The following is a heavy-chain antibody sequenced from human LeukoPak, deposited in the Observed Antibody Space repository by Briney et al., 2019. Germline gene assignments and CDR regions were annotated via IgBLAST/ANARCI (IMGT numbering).Heavy chain of an antibody. CDR2: ISGSGGST. J-gene: IGHJ4*02. V-gene: IGHV3-23*01. CDR1: GFTFSSYA. D-gene: IGHD3-3*02. CDR3: AKSSASLEWLSDFDY. Sequence: GGSLRLSCAASGFTFSSYAMSWVRQAPGKGLEWVSAISGSGGSTYYADSVKGRFTISRDNSKNTLYLQMNSLRAEDTAVYYCAKSSASLEWLSDFDYWGQGTLVTVSS.